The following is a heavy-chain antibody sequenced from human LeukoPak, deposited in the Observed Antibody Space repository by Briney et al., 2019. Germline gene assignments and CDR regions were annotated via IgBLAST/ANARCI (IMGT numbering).Heavy chain of an antibody. CDR3: ARTPGDYGDYVKVDY. V-gene: IGHV1-18*01. Sequence: ASVKVSCKASGYTFTSYGISWVRQAPGQGVEWMGWISAYNGNTNYAQKLQGRVTMTTDTSTSTAYMELRSLRSDDTAVYYCARTPGDYGDYVKVDYWGQGTLVTVSS. J-gene: IGHJ4*02. D-gene: IGHD4-17*01. CDR1: GYTFTSYG. CDR2: ISAYNGNT.